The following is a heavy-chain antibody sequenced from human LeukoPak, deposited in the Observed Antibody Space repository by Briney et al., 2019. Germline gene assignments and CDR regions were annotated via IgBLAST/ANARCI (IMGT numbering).Heavy chain of an antibody. V-gene: IGHV1-3*01. CDR2: INAGNGNT. CDR3: ARGGPNPSGWHLDN. J-gene: IGHJ4*02. CDR1: GYTFTSYA. D-gene: IGHD6-19*01. Sequence: ASVKFSCKASGYTFTSYAMHWVRQAPGQRLEWMGWINAGNGNTKYSQKFQGRVTITRDTSANTAYIEVSSLRYEDTAVYYCARGGPNPSGWHLDNWGQGTLVTVSS.